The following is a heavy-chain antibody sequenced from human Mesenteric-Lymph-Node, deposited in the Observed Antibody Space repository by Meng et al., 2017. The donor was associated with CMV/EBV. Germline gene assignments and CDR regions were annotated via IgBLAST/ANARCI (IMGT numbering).Heavy chain of an antibody. CDR1: AYSISSDYY. Sequence: GSLRLSCTVSAYSISSDYYWGWIRQPPGKGLEWIGSIYHSGSTYYNPSLKSRVTISVDTSKNQFSLKLSSVTAADTAVYYCARDMMEWLFNYYGMDVWGQGTTVTVSS. D-gene: IGHD3-3*01. J-gene: IGHJ6*02. CDR3: ARDMMEWLFNYYGMDV. V-gene: IGHV4-38-2*02. CDR2: IYHSGST.